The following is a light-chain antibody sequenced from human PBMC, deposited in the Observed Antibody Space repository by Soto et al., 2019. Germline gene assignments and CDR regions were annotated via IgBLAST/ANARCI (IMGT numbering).Light chain of an antibody. Sequence: QSALTQPASVSGSPGQSITISCTGTSSDLGASNSVSWCQQHPGKAPKLMIYEVSNRPSGVSNRFSGSKSGNTASLTISGLQAEDEADYYCTSYTSSNTCVFGGGTKVTVL. CDR3: TSYTSSNTCV. CDR1: SSDLGASNS. J-gene: IGLJ3*02. CDR2: EVS. V-gene: IGLV2-14*01.